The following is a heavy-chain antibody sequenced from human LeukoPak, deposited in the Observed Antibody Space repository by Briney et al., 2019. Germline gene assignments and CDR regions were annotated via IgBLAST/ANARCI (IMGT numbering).Heavy chain of an antibody. CDR3: AISGNHAFDV. Sequence: ASVKVSCKVSGYSLSELSRHWVRQAPGKGREWMGGFDPEDPETIYAQKFQGRVTMTEDTATDTPYLELGSLRSEDTAVYYCAISGNHAFDVWGQGTMVTVSS. CDR2: FDPEDPET. D-gene: IGHD2-15*01. J-gene: IGHJ3*01. CDR1: GYSLSELS. V-gene: IGHV1-24*01.